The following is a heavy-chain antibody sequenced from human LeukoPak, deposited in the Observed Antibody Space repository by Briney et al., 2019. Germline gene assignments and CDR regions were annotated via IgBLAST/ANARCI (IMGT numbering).Heavy chain of an antibody. CDR1: GFTFSSYE. CDR3: ARDASLFYGSGSAMDY. Sequence: PGGSLRLSCAASGFTFSSYEMNWVRQAPGKGPEWVSYISSSGSTIYYADSVKGRFTISRDNAKNSLYLQMNSLRAEDTAVYYCARDASLFYGSGSAMDYWGQGTLVTVSS. D-gene: IGHD3-10*01. J-gene: IGHJ4*02. V-gene: IGHV3-48*03. CDR2: ISSSGSTI.